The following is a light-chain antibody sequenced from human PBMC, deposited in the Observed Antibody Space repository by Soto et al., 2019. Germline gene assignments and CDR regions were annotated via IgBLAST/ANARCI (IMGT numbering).Light chain of an antibody. Sequence: DIQMTQSPSSLSASVGDRVTITCRASQSISNYLHWYQQKPGKAPKLLIYAASSLQGDVPSRFSGSGSGTEFTLTISSLQPDDVATYYCQQSYNTPLTFGPGTKVDIK. CDR2: AAS. J-gene: IGKJ3*01. V-gene: IGKV1-39*01. CDR3: QQSYNTPLT. CDR1: QSISNY.